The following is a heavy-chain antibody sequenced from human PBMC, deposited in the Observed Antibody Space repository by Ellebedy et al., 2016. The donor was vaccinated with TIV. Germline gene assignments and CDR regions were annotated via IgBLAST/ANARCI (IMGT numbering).Heavy chain of an antibody. CDR3: ARASAGLDY. V-gene: IGHV3-13*01. Sequence: GESLKISCAASGFTFSSHDMHWVRQGTGKGLEWVSAIGSAGDTSYSVSVKGRFTISRENGKNSVYLQMNSLRAEDTAVYYYARASAGLDYWGQGTLFTVSS. D-gene: IGHD6-13*01. J-gene: IGHJ4*02. CDR2: IGSAGDT. CDR1: GFTFSSHD.